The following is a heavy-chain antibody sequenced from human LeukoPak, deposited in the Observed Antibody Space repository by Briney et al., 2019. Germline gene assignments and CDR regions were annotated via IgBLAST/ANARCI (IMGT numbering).Heavy chain of an antibody. CDR3: AREVGSWDY. CDR1: GYTFTSYY. CDR2: INPSGGGT. Sequence: ASVKVSCKASGYTFTSYYMHWVRQAPGQGLEWMGVINPSGGGTTHAQKFKGRVTMTRDMSTSTVYMELSSLRSEDTAVYYCAREVGSWDYWGQGTLVTVSS. J-gene: IGHJ4*02. D-gene: IGHD2-15*01. V-gene: IGHV1-46*01.